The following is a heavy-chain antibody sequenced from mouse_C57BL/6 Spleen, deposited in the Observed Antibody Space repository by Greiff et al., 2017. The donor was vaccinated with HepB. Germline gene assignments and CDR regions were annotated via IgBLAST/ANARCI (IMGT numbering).Heavy chain of an antibody. CDR1: GFTFSSYA. CDR3: ARDGGYGSSLFAY. D-gene: IGHD1-1*01. V-gene: IGHV5-4*01. CDR2: ISDGGSYT. J-gene: IGHJ3*01. Sequence: EVQLVESGGGLVKPGGSLKLSCAASGFTFSSYAMSWVRQTPEKRLEWVATISDGGSYTYYPDNVKGRFTISRDNAKNNLYLQMSHLKSEDTAMYYCARDGGYGSSLFAYWGQGTLVTVSA.